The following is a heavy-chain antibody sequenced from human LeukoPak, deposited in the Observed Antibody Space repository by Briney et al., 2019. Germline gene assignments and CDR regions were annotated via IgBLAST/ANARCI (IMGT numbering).Heavy chain of an antibody. V-gene: IGHV3-74*01. Sequence: GSLRLSCAASGFSFSSYWMHWVRQAPGKGLVWVSRINSDGSSTNYADSVKGRFTISRDNAKNTHYLQMNSLRAEDTAVYYCTRDRGDAYISFDYWGRGTLVTVSS. D-gene: IGHD5-24*01. CDR2: INSDGSST. CDR3: TRDRGDAYISFDY. CDR1: GFSFSSYW. J-gene: IGHJ4*02.